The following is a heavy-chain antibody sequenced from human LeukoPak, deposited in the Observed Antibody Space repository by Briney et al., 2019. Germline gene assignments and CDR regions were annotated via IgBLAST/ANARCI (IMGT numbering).Heavy chain of an antibody. CDR1: GFTFGDYA. CDR3: AKDLREYSSSPRNAFDI. V-gene: IGHV3-23*01. CDR2: ISSSGGYT. Sequence: PGGSLRLSCTASGFTFGDYAMSWVRQAPGKGLEWVSTISSSGGYTYYADSVKGRFTISRDNSKNTLYLQMNSLRAEDTAVYYCAKDLREYSSSPRNAFDIWGQGTMVTVSS. D-gene: IGHD6-6*01. J-gene: IGHJ3*02.